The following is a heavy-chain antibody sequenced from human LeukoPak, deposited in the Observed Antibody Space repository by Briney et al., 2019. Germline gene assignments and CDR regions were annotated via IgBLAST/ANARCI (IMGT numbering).Heavy chain of an antibody. CDR3: ARDGPDGYSGSYIYYFDY. CDR2: IYTSGST. CDR1: GGSISSYY. J-gene: IGHJ4*02. D-gene: IGHD1-26*01. Sequence: SETLSLTCTVSGGSISSYYWSWIRQPAGKGPEWIGRIYTSGSTNYNPSLKSRVTMSVDTSKNQFSLKLSSVTAADTAVYYCARDGPDGYSGSYIYYFDYWGQGTLVTVSS. V-gene: IGHV4-4*07.